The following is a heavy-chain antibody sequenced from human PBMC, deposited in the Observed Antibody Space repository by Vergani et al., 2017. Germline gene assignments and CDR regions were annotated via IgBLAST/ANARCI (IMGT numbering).Heavy chain of an antibody. V-gene: IGHV3-23*01. CDR1: GFTFDTYT. CDR3: TTAWGLYYLHGEYFQY. Sequence: EVQLLESGGGLVQPGGSRRLSCAGAGFTFDTYTMGYVRQAPGKGLEWVATISSGGGDIFYADSVKGRFTISRDKSKHTLFLQMNSLKDEDTAVYYCTTAWGLYYLHGEYFQYWGRGTLVSVSS. D-gene: IGHD3-10*01. CDR2: ISSGGGDI. J-gene: IGHJ1*01.